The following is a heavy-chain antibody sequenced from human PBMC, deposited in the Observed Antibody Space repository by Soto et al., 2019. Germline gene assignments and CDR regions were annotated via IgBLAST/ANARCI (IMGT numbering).Heavy chain of an antibody. CDR1: GGTFSSYA. CDR2: IIPIFGTA. J-gene: IGHJ4*02. CDR3: ATAHLTIFGEVSFVSVLDY. D-gene: IGHD3-3*01. V-gene: IGHV1-69*06. Sequence: QVQLVQSGAEVKKPGSSVKVSCKASGGTFSSYAISWVRQGPGQGLEWMGGIIPIFGTANYAQKIQGRVTITADKSTSTAYMELSSLRSEDTAVYYCATAHLTIFGEVSFVSVLDYGGQGTLVTVSS.